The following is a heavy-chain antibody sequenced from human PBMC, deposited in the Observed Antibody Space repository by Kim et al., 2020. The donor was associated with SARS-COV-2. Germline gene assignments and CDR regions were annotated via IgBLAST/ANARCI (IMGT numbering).Heavy chain of an antibody. D-gene: IGHD2-21*02. J-gene: IGHJ4*02. CDR3: ARDLPCGGDCYFIYKTKAIDY. CDR1: GYTFTSYG. CDR2: ISAYNGNT. V-gene: IGHV1-18*01. Sequence: ASVKVSCKASGYTFTSYGISWVRQAPGQGLEWMGWISAYNGNTNYAQKLQGRVTMTTDTSTSTAYMELRSLRSDDTAVYYCARDLPCGGDCYFIYKTKAIDYWGQGTLVTVSS.